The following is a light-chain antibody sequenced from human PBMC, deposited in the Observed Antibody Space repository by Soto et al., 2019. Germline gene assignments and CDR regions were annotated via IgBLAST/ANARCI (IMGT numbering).Light chain of an antibody. Sequence: DIQMTQSPSSLAASVGDRVTITCRASQSISSYLNWYQQKPGKAPKLLIYAASSLQSGVPSRFSASGSWTDFTLNISSLQPEDFATYYGQQSYSTPLTFGPGTKVDIK. V-gene: IGKV1-39*01. J-gene: IGKJ3*01. CDR2: AAS. CDR1: QSISSY. CDR3: QQSYSTPLT.